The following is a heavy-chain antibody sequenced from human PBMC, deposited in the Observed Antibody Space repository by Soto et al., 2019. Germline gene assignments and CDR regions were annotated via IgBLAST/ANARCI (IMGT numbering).Heavy chain of an antibody. V-gene: IGHV4-34*01. CDR1: GGSFSGYY. Sequence: SETLSLTCAVYGGSFSGYYWSWIRQPPGKGLEWIGEINHSGSTNYNPSLKSRVTISVDTSKNQFSLKLSSVTAADTAVYYCAREGIAARRVAFDIWGQGTMVTVSS. J-gene: IGHJ3*02. D-gene: IGHD6-6*01. CDR2: INHSGST. CDR3: AREGIAARRVAFDI.